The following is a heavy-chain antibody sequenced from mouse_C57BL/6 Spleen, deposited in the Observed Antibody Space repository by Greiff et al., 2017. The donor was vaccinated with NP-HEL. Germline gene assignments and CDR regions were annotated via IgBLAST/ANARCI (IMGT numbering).Heavy chain of an antibody. CDR2: IYPGSGST. Sequence: VQLQQPGAELVKPGASVKMSCKASGYTFTSYWITWVKQRPGQGLEWIGDIYPGSGSTNYNEKFKSKATLTVDTASSTAYMQLSSLTSEDSAVYYCARMGYDYDGNYYAMDYWGQGTSVTVSS. CDR1: GYTFTSYW. D-gene: IGHD2-4*01. V-gene: IGHV1-55*01. J-gene: IGHJ4*01. CDR3: ARMGYDYDGNYYAMDY.